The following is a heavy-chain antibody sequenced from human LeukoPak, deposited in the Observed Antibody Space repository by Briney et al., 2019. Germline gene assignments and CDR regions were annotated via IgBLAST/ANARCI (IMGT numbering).Heavy chain of an antibody. CDR2: ISGSGGGK. J-gene: IGHJ4*02. Sequence: GGSLRLSCAASGFTFSSYEMNWVRQVPGKGLEWVSGISGSGGGKFYADSVKGRFTISRDKSKSTLYLQMNSLKAEDAAVYYCAKDNADYPIYYFDSWGQGTLVTVSS. CDR1: GFTFSSYE. CDR3: AKDNADYPIYYFDS. D-gene: IGHD3-16*01. V-gene: IGHV3-23*01.